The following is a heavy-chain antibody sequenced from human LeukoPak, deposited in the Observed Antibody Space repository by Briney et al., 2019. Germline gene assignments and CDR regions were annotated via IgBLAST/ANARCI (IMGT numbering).Heavy chain of an antibody. CDR1: GFTVSSNY. J-gene: IGHJ4*02. Sequence: PGGSLRLSCAASGFTVSSNYMSWVRQAPEKGLEWVSIIYSRGSTYYADSVKGRFTISRDDSKNTVYLQMNSLRAEDAAVYYCASGGLGARKYYSDPFDYWGQGTPVTVSS. V-gene: IGHV3-53*01. CDR3: ASGGLGARKYYSDPFDY. CDR2: IYSRGST. D-gene: IGHD3-10*01.